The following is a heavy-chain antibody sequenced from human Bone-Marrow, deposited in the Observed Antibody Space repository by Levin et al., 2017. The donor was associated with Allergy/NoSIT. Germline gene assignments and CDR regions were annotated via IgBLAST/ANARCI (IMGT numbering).Heavy chain of an antibody. V-gene: IGHV4-59*01. D-gene: IGHD3-16*01. J-gene: IGHJ4*02. Sequence: PSETLSLTCNVSGDSIGLYYWSWLRQPPGKSLEWIGFIYYSGTTKYNPSLESRVTMSVDTSNNQFSLNLRSVTAADTAVYYCARDGLGKAGFDVWGQGTLVSVSS. CDR1: GDSIGLYY. CDR3: ARDGLGKAGFDV. CDR2: IYYSGTT.